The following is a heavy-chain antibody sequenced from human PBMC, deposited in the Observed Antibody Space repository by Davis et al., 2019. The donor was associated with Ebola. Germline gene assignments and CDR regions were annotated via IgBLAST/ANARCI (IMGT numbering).Heavy chain of an antibody. CDR3: ATGKYSDRLEY. Sequence: PGGSLRLSCAVSGFSFSDHAMHWVRQAPGKGLEWVALISSDGSNRYYADSLKGRFTISRDNSKNTLFLQMNSLTGEDTAVYYCATGKYSDRLEYWGQGTLVTVSS. V-gene: IGHV3-30-3*01. CDR1: GFSFSDHA. CDR2: ISSDGSNR. D-gene: IGHD2-21*01. J-gene: IGHJ4*02.